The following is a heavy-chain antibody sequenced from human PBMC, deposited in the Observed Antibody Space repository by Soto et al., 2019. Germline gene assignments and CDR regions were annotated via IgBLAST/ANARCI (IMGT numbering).Heavy chain of an antibody. CDR3: ARRSYLLWFGEPQQAFDI. J-gene: IGHJ3*02. D-gene: IGHD3-10*01. Sequence: GESLKISCKGSGYSFTSYWIGWVRQMPGKGLEWMGIIYPGDSDTRYSPSFQGQVTISADKSISTAYLQWSSLKASDTAMYYCARRSYLLWFGEPQQAFDIWGQGTMVTVSS. CDR1: GYSFTSYW. CDR2: IYPGDSDT. V-gene: IGHV5-51*01.